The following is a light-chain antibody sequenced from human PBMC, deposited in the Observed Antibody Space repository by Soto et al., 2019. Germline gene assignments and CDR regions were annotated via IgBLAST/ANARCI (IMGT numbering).Light chain of an antibody. CDR1: SSHVGSYKF. J-gene: IGLJ1*01. Sequence: QSALTQPASVSGSPGQSITISCTGTSSHVGSYKFVSWYQQHPGKAPKLMIYEGSKRPSGVSNRISGSRSANTASLTISGLQTEDEADYYCCSYANSSTAYVFGTRTKVTVL. V-gene: IGLV2-23*01. CDR2: EGS. CDR3: CSYANSSTAYV.